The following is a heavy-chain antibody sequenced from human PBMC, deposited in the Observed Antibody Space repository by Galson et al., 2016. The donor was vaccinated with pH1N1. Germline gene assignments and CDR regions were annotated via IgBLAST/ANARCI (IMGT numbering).Heavy chain of an antibody. CDR1: GYTFTNYG. J-gene: IGHJ5*02. CDR3: ARVDSSKWQRGWLDP. CDR2: MSAYNGNT. D-gene: IGHD6-13*01. Sequence: SVKVSCKASGYTFTNYGITWVRQAPGQGLEWMAWMSAYNGNTNYAQKFQGRVTMTRSISINTVYMELNSLSSEDTAVYYCARVDSSKWQRGWLDPWGQGTLVTVSS. V-gene: IGHV1-18*01.